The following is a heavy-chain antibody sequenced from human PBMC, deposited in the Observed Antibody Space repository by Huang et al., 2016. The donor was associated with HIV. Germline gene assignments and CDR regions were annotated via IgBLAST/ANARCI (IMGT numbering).Heavy chain of an antibody. J-gene: IGHJ4*02. D-gene: IGHD3-10*01. CDR1: GGSIRSDNYY. V-gene: IGHV4-39*01. CDR3: ARLPGSITMIRGVITDPY. CDR2: IDYSGST. Sequence: QLQLQESDPGLVKPSETLSLTCTVSGGSIRSDNYYWGWSRQPPGKGLEWIGSIDYSGSTYYNPSPKSRVTITVDTSKNQFSLKMRSVTAADTAVYYCARLPGSITMIRGVITDPYWGQGTLVTVSS.